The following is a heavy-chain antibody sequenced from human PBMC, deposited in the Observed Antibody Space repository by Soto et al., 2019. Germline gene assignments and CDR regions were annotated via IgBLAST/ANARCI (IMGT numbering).Heavy chain of an antibody. Sequence: PGESLKISCKGSGYSFTSYWISWVRQMPGKGLEWMGRIDPSDSYTNYSPSFQGHVTISADKSISTAYLQWSSLKASDTAMYYCARHDPSYCSGGSCYYGMDVWGQGTTVTGS. CDR1: GYSFTSYW. J-gene: IGHJ6*02. D-gene: IGHD2-15*01. CDR2: IDPSDSYT. CDR3: ARHDPSYCSGGSCYYGMDV. V-gene: IGHV5-10-1*01.